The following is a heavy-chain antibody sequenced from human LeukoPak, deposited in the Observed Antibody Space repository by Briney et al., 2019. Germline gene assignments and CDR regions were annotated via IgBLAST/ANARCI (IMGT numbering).Heavy chain of an antibody. Sequence: SGTLSLTCAVSGGSIRSDSWWSWVRQPPGKGLEWIGQIYHSGSTDYNPSLKSRVTISVDTSKNQFSLKLSSVTAADTAVYYCARDDPHDYVWGSYVLGYFDYWGQGTLVTVSS. V-gene: IGHV4-4*02. D-gene: IGHD3-16*01. J-gene: IGHJ4*02. CDR2: IYHSGST. CDR1: GGSIRSDSW. CDR3: ARDDPHDYVWGSYVLGYFDY.